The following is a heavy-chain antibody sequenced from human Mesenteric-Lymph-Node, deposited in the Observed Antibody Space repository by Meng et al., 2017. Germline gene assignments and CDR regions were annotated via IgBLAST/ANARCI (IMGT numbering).Heavy chain of an antibody. D-gene: IGHD3-16*01. CDR3: TREQADGNLGGY. CDR1: GGSISSYD. J-gene: IGHJ4*02. CDR2: IYSRGST. Sequence: SETLSLTCTVSGGSISSYDWNWIRQPAGKGLEWIGRIYSRGSTNYNPSLNSRVTISVDTSKNQFSLKLTSVTAADTAIYYCTREQADGNLGGYWGQGTLVTVSS. V-gene: IGHV4-4*07.